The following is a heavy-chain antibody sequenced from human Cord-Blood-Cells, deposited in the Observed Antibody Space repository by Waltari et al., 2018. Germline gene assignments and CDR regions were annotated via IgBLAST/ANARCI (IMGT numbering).Heavy chain of an antibody. V-gene: IGHV4-34*01. CDR2: INHIGST. CDR1: GGSFSGYY. J-gene: IGHJ3*02. CDR3: ARLRANWGTHAFDI. D-gene: IGHD7-27*01. Sequence: QVQLQQWGAGLLKPSETLSLTCAVYGGSFSGYYWSWIRHPPGKGLEGIGEINHIGSTKSNPSLKTRVTISVDTSKSQFSLKLSVVTAADTAVYYCARLRANWGTHAFDIWGQGTMVTVAS.